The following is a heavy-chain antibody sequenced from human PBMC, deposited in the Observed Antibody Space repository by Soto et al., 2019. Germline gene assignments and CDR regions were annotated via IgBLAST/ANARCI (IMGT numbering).Heavy chain of an antibody. D-gene: IGHD3-22*01. CDR3: ARECYYDSSDCRWGMDV. V-gene: IGHV4-31*03. CDR2: IYYSGST. J-gene: IGHJ6*02. Sequence: SETLSLTCTVSGGSISSGGYYWSWIRQHPGKGLEWIGYIYYSGSTYYNPSLKSRVTISVDTSKNQFSLKLSSVTAADTAVYYCARECYYDSSDCRWGMDVWGQGTTVTVSS. CDR1: GGSISSGGYY.